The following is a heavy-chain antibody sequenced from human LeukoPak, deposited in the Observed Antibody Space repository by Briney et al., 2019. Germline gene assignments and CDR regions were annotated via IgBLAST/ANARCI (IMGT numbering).Heavy chain of an antibody. V-gene: IGHV4-39*07. CDR1: GDSISSSSYY. Sequence: PSETLSLTCNVSGDSISSSSYYWSWIRVPLGKGLEWIGSIYYAGSTYYNPSLKSRVTLSVDTSTNHFSLNIKSVTAADTALYYCARGFTDYVHYYYFYYMDVWGKGTTVTVSS. J-gene: IGHJ6*03. D-gene: IGHD4-17*01. CDR2: IYYAGST. CDR3: ARGFTDYVHYYYFYYMDV.